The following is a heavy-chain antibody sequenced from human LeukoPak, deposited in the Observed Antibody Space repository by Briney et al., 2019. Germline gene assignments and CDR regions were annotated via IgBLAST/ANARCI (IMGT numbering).Heavy chain of an antibody. Sequence: GESLKISCKGSGYTFITYWIGWVRQMPGKGLEWMGIIYPGDSDTRYSPSFQGQVTISADKSISTAYLQWSSLKASDTAMYYCARRAYYYDSSGYYYYFDFWGQGTLVTVSS. CDR3: ARRAYYYDSSGYYYYFDF. CDR1: GYTFITYW. J-gene: IGHJ4*02. V-gene: IGHV5-51*01. CDR2: IYPGDSDT. D-gene: IGHD3-22*01.